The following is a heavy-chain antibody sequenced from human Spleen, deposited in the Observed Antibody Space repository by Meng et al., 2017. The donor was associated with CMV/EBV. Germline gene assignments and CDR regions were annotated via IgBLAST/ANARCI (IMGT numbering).Heavy chain of an antibody. CDR2: IYYSGST. D-gene: IGHD3-3*01. CDR3: ARIYPSDYYKYDVDV. V-gene: IGHV4-30-4*08. J-gene: IGHJ6*02. Sequence: SETLSLTCTVSGGSISSGDYYWSWIRQPPGKGLEWIGYIYYSGSTYYNPSLKSRVTISVDTSKNQFSLRLSSVSAADTAVYFCARIYPSDYYKYDVDVWGQGTTVTVSS. CDR1: GGSISSGDYY.